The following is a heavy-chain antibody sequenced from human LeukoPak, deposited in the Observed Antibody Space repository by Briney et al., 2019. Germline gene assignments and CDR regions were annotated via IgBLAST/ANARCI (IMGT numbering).Heavy chain of an antibody. V-gene: IGHV3-48*01. J-gene: IGHJ4*02. CDR2: ISSSSSTI. D-gene: IGHD6-13*01. CDR3: AGGYSSSWYQGGLSFALT. Sequence: GGSLTLSCAASGFTFSSYSMNWVRQAPGKGLEWVSYISSSSSTIYYADSVKGRFTISRDNAKNSLYLQMNSLRAEDTAVYYCAGGYSSSWYQGGLSFALTGGQGTLVTVSS. CDR1: GFTFSSYS.